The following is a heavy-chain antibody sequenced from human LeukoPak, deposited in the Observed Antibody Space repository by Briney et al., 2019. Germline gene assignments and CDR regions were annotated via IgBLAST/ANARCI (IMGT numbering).Heavy chain of an antibody. CDR3: ARIRDYYDSSGYLDY. Sequence: KSSETLSLTCTVSGYSISSGYYWGWIRQPPGKGLEWIGSIYHSGSTYYNPTLKSRVTISVDTSKNQFSLKLSSVTAADTAVYYCARIRDYYDSSGYLDYWGQGTLVTVSS. CDR1: GYSISSGYY. CDR2: IYHSGST. D-gene: IGHD3-22*01. V-gene: IGHV4-38-2*02. J-gene: IGHJ4*02.